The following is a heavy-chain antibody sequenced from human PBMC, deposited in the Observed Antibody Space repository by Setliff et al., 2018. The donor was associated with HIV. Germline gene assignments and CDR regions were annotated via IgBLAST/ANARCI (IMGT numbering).Heavy chain of an antibody. Sequence: SETLSLTCAVSGGSISSSNWWSWVRQPPGKGLEWIGEIYHSGSTNYNPSLKSRVTITVDESKNQFSLKLSSVTAADTAVYYCAREVRVVLPAAASGNYYYYYMDVWGKGTTVTVS. D-gene: IGHD2-8*01. CDR3: AREVRVVLPAAASGNYYYYYMDV. V-gene: IGHV4-4*02. CDR2: IYHSGST. CDR1: GGSISSSNW. J-gene: IGHJ6*03.